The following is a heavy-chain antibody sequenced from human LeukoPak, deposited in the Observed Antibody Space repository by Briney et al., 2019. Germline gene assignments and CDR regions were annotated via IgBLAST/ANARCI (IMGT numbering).Heavy chain of an antibody. V-gene: IGHV3-48*04. Sequence: PGGSLRLSCAASGFTFSSYSMNWVRQAPGKGLEWVSYISSSSSTIYYADSVKGRFTISRDNAKNSLYLQMDSLRAEDTAVYYCARTYYYDSSGYYSSENWFDPWGQGTLVTVSS. J-gene: IGHJ5*02. CDR1: GFTFSSYS. CDR2: ISSSSSTI. D-gene: IGHD3-22*01. CDR3: ARTYYYDSSGYYSSENWFDP.